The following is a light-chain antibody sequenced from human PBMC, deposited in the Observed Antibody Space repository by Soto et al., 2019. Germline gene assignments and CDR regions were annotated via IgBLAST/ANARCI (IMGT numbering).Light chain of an antibody. CDR2: DVT. Sequence: PGQSVTISCTGTSSDVGGYDYVSWYQQRPGRAPKLLIYDVTKRPSGVPDRFSGSKSGNTASLTISGLQAEDEADFYCCSYGGSFPYVFGTGTKVTVL. J-gene: IGLJ1*01. V-gene: IGLV2-11*03. CDR3: CSYGGSFPYV. CDR1: SSDVGGYDY.